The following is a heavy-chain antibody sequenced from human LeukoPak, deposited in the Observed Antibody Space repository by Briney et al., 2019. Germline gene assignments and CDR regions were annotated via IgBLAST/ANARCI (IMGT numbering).Heavy chain of an antibody. V-gene: IGHV3-7*01. J-gene: IGHJ4*02. CDR2: IKQDGSAK. CDR3: ARVGYSSTGGSYDY. Sequence: GGSLRLSCAASGITVNNNYMNWVRQAPGKGLEWVGNIKQDGSAKYYVDSVKGRFTISRDNAKNSLYLQMNSLRAEDTAVYYCARVGYSSTGGSYDYWGQGTLVTVSS. D-gene: IGHD6-13*01. CDR1: GITVNNNY.